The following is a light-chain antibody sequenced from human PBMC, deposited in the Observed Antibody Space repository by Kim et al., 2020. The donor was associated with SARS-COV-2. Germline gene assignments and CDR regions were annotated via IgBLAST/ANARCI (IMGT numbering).Light chain of an antibody. CDR1: QGISSW. J-gene: IGKJ1*01. V-gene: IGKV1D-16*01. Sequence: DIKMTQSPSSLSASVGDRVTITCRASQGISSWLAWYQLKPEKAPKSLIYAASSLQSGVPSSFSGIGSGTDFTLTISSLQPEDFATYYILQYDSSPQTFGQGSKFDIK. CDR3: LQYDSSPQT. CDR2: AAS.